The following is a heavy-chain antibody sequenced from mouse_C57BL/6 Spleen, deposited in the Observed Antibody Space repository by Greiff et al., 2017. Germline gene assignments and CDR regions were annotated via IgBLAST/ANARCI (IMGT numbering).Heavy chain of an antibody. Sequence: VQLQQPGAELVMPGASVKLSCKASGYTFTSYWMHWVKQRPGPGLEWIGEIDPSDSYTNYNQKFKGKSTLTIDKSSSTAYMQLSSLTSEDSAVYYCACLYYGSSYFDYWGQGTTLTVSS. D-gene: IGHD1-1*01. CDR3: ACLYYGSSYFDY. V-gene: IGHV1-69*01. CDR1: GYTFTSYW. J-gene: IGHJ2*01. CDR2: IDPSDSYT.